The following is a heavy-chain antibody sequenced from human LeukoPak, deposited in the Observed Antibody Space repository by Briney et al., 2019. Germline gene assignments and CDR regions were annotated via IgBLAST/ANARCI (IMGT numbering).Heavy chain of an antibody. J-gene: IGHJ3*02. CDR2: IKQDGSEK. Sequence: GGSLRLSCAASGFTFSRNWMSWVRQAPGKGLEWVANIKQDGSEKNYVDSVKGRFTISRDNAKNSLYLQMNRLRAEDTAVYYCARDSAYCSSTSCVGDAFDIWGQGTMVTVSS. CDR1: GFTFSRNW. D-gene: IGHD2-2*01. V-gene: IGHV3-7*03. CDR3: ARDSAYCSSTSCVGDAFDI.